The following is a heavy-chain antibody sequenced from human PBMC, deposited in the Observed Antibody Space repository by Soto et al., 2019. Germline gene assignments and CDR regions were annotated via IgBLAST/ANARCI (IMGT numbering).Heavy chain of an antibody. CDR3: ARFYASGSYPYDY. V-gene: IGHV1-18*01. CDR2: ISADNGNT. Sequence: QVQLVQSGAEVKKPGASVEVSCKASGYTFTTYGISWVRQAPGQGLEWMGWISADNGNTNYAQNLQGRVTMTPDKSTSTAYMELRSLGSDDTAVYYCARFYASGSYPYDYWGQGTLVTVS. D-gene: IGHD3-10*01. CDR1: GYTFTTYG. J-gene: IGHJ4*02.